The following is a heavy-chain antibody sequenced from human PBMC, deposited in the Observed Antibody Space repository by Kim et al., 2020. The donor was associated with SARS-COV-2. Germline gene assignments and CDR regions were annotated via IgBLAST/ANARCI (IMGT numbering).Heavy chain of an antibody. CDR2: IHPSGTT. V-gene: IGHV4-34*01. CDR3: ARAHGVYDRKWLDP. D-gene: IGHD4-17*01. J-gene: IGHJ5*01. CDR1: GASFSEYY. Sequence: SETLSLTCAVYGASFSEYYWSWIRQPPGKGLEWIGEIHPSGTTNYSPSLESRVTISVDTSKNQFSLSLTSVTAADTGVYYCARAHGVYDRKWLDPWGQGTLVTVSS.